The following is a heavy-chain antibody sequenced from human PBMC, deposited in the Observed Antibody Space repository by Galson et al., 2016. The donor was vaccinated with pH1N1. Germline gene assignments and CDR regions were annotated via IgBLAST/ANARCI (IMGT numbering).Heavy chain of an antibody. J-gene: IGHJ4*02. V-gene: IGHV3-30*18. D-gene: IGHD3-9*01. CDR1: GFSFRRYG. Sequence: SLRLSCAASGFSFRRYGMHWVRQAPGKGLEWVAGISYDGSDKYYADSVKGRFTVSRDNSKNTLFLQMNSLRTEDTAVYYCAKAHSVFDLPIDYWGQGTLVTVSS. CDR3: AKAHSVFDLPIDY. CDR2: ISYDGSDK.